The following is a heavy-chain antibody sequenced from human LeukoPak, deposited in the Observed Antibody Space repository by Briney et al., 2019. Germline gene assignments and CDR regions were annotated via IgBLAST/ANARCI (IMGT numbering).Heavy chain of an antibody. D-gene: IGHD6-19*01. V-gene: IGHV4-39*01. CDR1: GGSISSISHY. CDR2: IYYSGTT. CDR3: ASPTKQWLGHYFDS. Sequence: SETLSLTCTVSGGSISSISHYWAWIRQPPGKGLEWIGCIYYSGTTYYNPSLKSRVTMSVDTSKNQFSLKVISLTAADTAVYYCASPTKQWLGHYFDSWGQGTLVTVSS. J-gene: IGHJ4*02.